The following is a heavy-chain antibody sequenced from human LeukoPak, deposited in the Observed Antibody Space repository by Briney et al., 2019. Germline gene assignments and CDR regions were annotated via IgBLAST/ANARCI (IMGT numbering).Heavy chain of an antibody. V-gene: IGHV3-23*01. Sequence: GGSLRLSCAASGFTLSNYGMTWVRQAPGKGLEWVSTLSNGGTTTHYADSVKGRFTISGDNSKNTLFLQINSLRGEVTAVYYRAKGFAYASYWYFDLWGRGTLVTVSS. CDR2: LSNGGTTT. J-gene: IGHJ2*01. D-gene: IGHD4-17*01. CDR3: AKGFAYASYWYFDL. CDR1: GFTLSNYG.